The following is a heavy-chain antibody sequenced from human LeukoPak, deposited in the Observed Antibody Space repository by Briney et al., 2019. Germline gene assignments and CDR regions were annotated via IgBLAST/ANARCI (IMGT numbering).Heavy chain of an antibody. D-gene: IGHD3-16*01. CDR3: ARESPDYVWGSSDFDS. CDR1: GFTFSSYE. V-gene: IGHV3-48*03. J-gene: IGHJ4*02. CDR2: ISTSGSTI. Sequence: GGSLRLSCAASGFTFSSYEMNWVRQAPGKGLEWVSYISTSGSTIYYADSVRGRFTISRDNAKNSLYMQMNSLRAEDMAVYYCARESPDYVWGSSDFDSWGQGTLVTVSS.